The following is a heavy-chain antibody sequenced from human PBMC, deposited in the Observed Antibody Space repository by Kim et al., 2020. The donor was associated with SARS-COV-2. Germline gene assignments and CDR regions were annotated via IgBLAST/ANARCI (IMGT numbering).Heavy chain of an antibody. Sequence: ASVKVSCKASGYTFTSYAMNWVRQAPGQGLEWMGWINTNTGNPTYAQGFTGRFVFSLDTSVSTAYLQISSLKAEDTAVYYCARVSHKGYDSSGYYDYWGQGTLVTVSS. D-gene: IGHD3-22*01. CDR3: ARVSHKGYDSSGYYDY. CDR1: GYTFTSYA. J-gene: IGHJ4*02. CDR2: INTNTGNP. V-gene: IGHV7-4-1*02.